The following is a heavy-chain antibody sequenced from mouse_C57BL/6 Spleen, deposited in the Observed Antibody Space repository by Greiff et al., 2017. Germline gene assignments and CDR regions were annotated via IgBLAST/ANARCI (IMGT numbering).Heavy chain of an antibody. CDR2: IDPSDSYT. CDR3: ARPLYDGYSSYAMDY. CDR1: GYTFTSYW. D-gene: IGHD2-3*01. J-gene: IGHJ4*01. Sequence: VQLQQPGAELVMPGASVKLSCKASGYTFTSYWMHWVKQRPGQGLEWIGEIDPSDSYTNYNQKFKGQSTLTVDKSSSTAYMQLSSLTSEDSAVYYCARPLYDGYSSYAMDYWGQGTSVTVSS. V-gene: IGHV1-69*01.